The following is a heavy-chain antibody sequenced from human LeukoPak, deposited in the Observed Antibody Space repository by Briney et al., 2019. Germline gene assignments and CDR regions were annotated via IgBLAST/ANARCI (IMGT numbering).Heavy chain of an antibody. V-gene: IGHV3-23*01. J-gene: IGHJ4*02. CDR1: GFTFSSYE. D-gene: IGHD3-22*01. CDR2: ISGSGGST. CDR3: AKMLFDYYDSSGIPYYFDY. Sequence: QPGGSLRLSCTASGFTFSSYEMNWVRQAPGKGLEWVSAISGSGGSTYYADSVKGRFTISRDNSKNTLYLQMNSLRAEDTAVYYCAKMLFDYYDSSGIPYYFDYWGQGTLVTVSS.